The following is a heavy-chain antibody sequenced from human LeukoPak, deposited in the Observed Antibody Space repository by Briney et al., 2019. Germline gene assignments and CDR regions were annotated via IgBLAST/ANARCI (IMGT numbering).Heavy chain of an antibody. Sequence: GGSLRLSCAASGFAFSFYAMSWLRQPPGKGLEWISTINANSGTTSYAASVRGRFTISRDNSKNTLYLQVNTLRADDTATYYCAKPVSGGLAVTADWFHPWGQGTLVVVSS. V-gene: IGHV3-23*01. CDR3: AKPVSGGLAVTADWFHP. J-gene: IGHJ5*01. CDR1: GFAFSFYA. D-gene: IGHD6-19*01. CDR2: INANSGTT.